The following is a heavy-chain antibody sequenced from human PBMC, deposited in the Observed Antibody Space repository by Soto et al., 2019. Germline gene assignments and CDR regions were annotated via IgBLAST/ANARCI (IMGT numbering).Heavy chain of an antibody. CDR1: GFTFTAFA. CDR3: AKDLYFDSYDFDY. Sequence: QVQLVESGGGVVPPGTSLRLSCAVSGFTFTAFAIHWVRQAPGKGLEWVAVISYDGRDSHYADSVKGRLTISRDNSKNTVFLQINSLTTEDTAVYYCAKDLYFDSYDFDYWGQGTRVTVSS. CDR2: ISYDGRDS. J-gene: IGHJ4*02. V-gene: IGHV3-30*04. D-gene: IGHD3-9*01.